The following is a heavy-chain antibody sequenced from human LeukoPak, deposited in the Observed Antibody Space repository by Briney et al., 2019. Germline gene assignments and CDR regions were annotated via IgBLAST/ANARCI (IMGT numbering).Heavy chain of an antibody. Sequence: PSETLFLTCTVSSGSISNSNYYWGWIRQPPGKGLEWIVSIFYSGSTDYNPSLVSRIGTSVDTSKNQFSLMLSSVTAADTAVYYCARAPYGSGSYYSAWGQGTLVTVSS. CDR3: ARAPYGSGSYYSA. CDR2: IFYSGST. J-gene: IGHJ4*02. D-gene: IGHD3-10*01. V-gene: IGHV4-39*07. CDR1: SGSISNSNYY.